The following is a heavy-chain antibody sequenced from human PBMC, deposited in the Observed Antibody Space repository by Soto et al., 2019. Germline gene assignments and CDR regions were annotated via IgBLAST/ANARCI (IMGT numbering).Heavy chain of an antibody. J-gene: IGHJ4*02. CDR2: ISYDGSNK. V-gene: IGHV3-30*18. Sequence: GGSLRLSCAASGFTFSSYGMHWVRQAPGKGLEWVAVISYDGSNKYYADSVKGRFTISRDNSKNTLYLQMNSLRAEDTAVYYCAKEDVDTAMVYFDYWGQGTLVTVSS. CDR1: GFTFSSYG. CDR3: AKEDVDTAMVYFDY. D-gene: IGHD5-18*01.